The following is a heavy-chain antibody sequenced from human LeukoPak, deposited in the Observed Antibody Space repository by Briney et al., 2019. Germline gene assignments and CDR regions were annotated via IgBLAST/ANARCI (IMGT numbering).Heavy chain of an antibody. CDR1: GFTFSSFA. Sequence: GGSLRLSCAASGFTFSSFAMSWVRQAPGQGLEWVSAISDNSGNTYYADSVKGRFTISRDNSENTLYLQMNSLSVEDTAVYYCAKDRTDRGYWGQGTLVTVSS. J-gene: IGHJ4*02. D-gene: IGHD2-8*02. CDR3: AKDRTDRGY. V-gene: IGHV3-23*01. CDR2: ISDNSGNT.